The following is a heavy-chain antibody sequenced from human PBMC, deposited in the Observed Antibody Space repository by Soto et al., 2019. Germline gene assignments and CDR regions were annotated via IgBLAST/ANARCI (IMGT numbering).Heavy chain of an antibody. CDR1: GFTFSSYW. D-gene: IGHD6-13*01. V-gene: IGHV3-7*03. Sequence: PGGSLRLSCAASGFTFSSYWMSWVRQAPGKGLEWVANIKQDGSEKYYVDSVKGRFTISRDNAKNSLYMQMNSLRAEDTAVYYCARDPGYSSSRPFDYWGQGTMVTVSS. CDR3: ARDPGYSSSRPFDY. J-gene: IGHJ4*02. CDR2: IKQDGSEK.